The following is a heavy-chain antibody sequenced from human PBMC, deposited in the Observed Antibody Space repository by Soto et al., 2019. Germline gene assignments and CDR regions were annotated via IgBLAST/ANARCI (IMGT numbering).Heavy chain of an antibody. J-gene: IGHJ6*02. D-gene: IGHD3-9*01. CDR2: INHSGST. V-gene: IGHV4-34*01. Sequence: PSETLSLACAVYGGSFSGYYWSWIRQPPGKGLEWIGEINHSGSTNYNPSLKSRVTISVDTSKNQFSLKLSSVTAADTAVYYCARRNGRRDAFDIRAQRTTVTGSS. CDR3: ARRNGRRDAFDI. CDR1: GGSFSGYY.